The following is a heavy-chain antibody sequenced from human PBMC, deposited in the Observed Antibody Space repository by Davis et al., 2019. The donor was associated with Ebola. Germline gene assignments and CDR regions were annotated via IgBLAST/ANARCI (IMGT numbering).Heavy chain of an antibody. CDR3: ARGGNYDGSETYHSAWFDP. J-gene: IGHJ5*02. Sequence: PGGSLRLSCAASGFTFSDYYMSWVRQAPGKGLEWVSAISGSGGSTYYADSVKGRFTISRDNSKNTLFLQMNNLKIEDTAVYYCARGGNYDGSETYHSAWFDPWGQGTLVTVSS. CDR1: GFTFSDYY. D-gene: IGHD3-10*01. CDR2: ISGSGGST. V-gene: IGHV3-23*01.